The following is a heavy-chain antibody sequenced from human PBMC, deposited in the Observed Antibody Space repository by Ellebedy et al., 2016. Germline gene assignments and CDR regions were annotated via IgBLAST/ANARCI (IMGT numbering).Heavy chain of an antibody. CDR3: ARDLRGYSYGYGDY. CDR1: GYTFTSYG. CDR2: ISAYNGNT. J-gene: IGHJ4*02. Sequence: ASVKVSXKASGYTFTSYGISWVRQAPGQGLEWMGWISAYNGNTNYAQKLQGRVTMTTDTSTSTVYMELSSLRSEDTAVYYCARDLRGYSYGYGDYWGQGTLVTVSS. V-gene: IGHV1-18*01. D-gene: IGHD5-18*01.